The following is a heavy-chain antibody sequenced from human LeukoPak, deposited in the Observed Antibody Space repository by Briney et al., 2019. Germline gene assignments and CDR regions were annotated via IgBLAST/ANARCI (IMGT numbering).Heavy chain of an antibody. D-gene: IGHD4-17*01. V-gene: IGHV1-18*01. Sequence: GASVKVSCKASGYSFTNYGISWVRQAPGQGLEWMGWINAYNDNTNYAQNLQGRVTMTTDTSTSTAYMELRSLRSDDTAVYYCARAVTNVCGPDVWGPGTTVTVSS. CDR2: INAYNDNT. CDR3: ARAVTNVCGPDV. CDR1: GYSFTNYG. J-gene: IGHJ6*02.